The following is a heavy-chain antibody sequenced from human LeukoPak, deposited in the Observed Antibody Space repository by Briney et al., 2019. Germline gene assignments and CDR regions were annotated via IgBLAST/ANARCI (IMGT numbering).Heavy chain of an antibody. V-gene: IGHV1-2*02. CDR3: ARALRSYSSSSNPFDH. Sequence: ASVKVSCKASGYTFTYYHMHWVRQAPGQGLEWMGWINPNSGDTNFAQKFQGRVTMTRDTSISTVYMELNRLRSDDTAVYYCARALRSYSSSSNPFDHWGQGTLVTVSS. D-gene: IGHD6-6*01. J-gene: IGHJ5*02. CDR2: INPNSGDT. CDR1: GYTFTYYH.